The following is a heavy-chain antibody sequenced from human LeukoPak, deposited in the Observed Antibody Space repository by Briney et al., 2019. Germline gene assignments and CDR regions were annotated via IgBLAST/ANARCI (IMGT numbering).Heavy chain of an antibody. CDR1: GFTFSSYA. J-gene: IGHJ4*02. Sequence: GGSLRLSCAASGFTFSSYAMHWVRQAPSKGLEWVAVISYDGSNKYYADSVKGRFTISRDNSKNTLYLQMNSLRAEDTAVYYCARDPNWQKAFDYWGQGTLVTVSS. V-gene: IGHV3-30*04. CDR2: ISYDGSNK. CDR3: ARDPNWQKAFDY. D-gene: IGHD7-27*01.